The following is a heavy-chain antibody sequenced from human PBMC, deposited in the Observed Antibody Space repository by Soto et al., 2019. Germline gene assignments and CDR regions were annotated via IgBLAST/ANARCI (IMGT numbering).Heavy chain of an antibody. J-gene: IGHJ6*02. CDR3: ARDSLGDYYYYGMDV. CDR2: IYYSGST. D-gene: IGHD3-16*01. V-gene: IGHV4-59*01. CDR1: GGSISSYY. Sequence: PSEILSLTCTVSGGSISSYYWSWIRQPPGKGLEWIGYIYYSGSTNYNPSLKSRVTISVDTSKNQFSLKLSSVTAADTAVYYCARDSLGDYYYYGMDVWGQGTTVTVSS.